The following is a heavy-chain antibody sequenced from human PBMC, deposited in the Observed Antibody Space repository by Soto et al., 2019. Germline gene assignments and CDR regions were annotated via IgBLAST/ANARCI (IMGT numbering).Heavy chain of an antibody. V-gene: IGHV2-5*01. Sequence: QITLKESGPTLVNPTQTLTLTCTFSGFSLNTSGVGVGWVRQPPGRAPEWLAVIYWTDDKRYSPSLKSRLSITKDTSKNQVVLTMTNMDPMDTAIFFCAHKLPVTTSAFDIWGQGTMVTVSS. J-gene: IGHJ3*02. CDR1: GFSLNTSGVG. D-gene: IGHD4-17*01. CDR3: AHKLPVTTSAFDI. CDR2: IYWTDDK.